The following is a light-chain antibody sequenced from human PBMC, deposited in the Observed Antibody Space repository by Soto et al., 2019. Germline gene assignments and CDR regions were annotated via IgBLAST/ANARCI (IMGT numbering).Light chain of an antibody. Sequence: QPVLTQPPSVSGAPGQRVTISCTGSSSNIGAGYDVHWYQQLPGTAPKLLIYGNSNRPSGVPDRFSGSKSGTSASLAITGLQAEDEADYYSQSYDSSLSGNVVFGGGTKLT. CDR1: SSNIGAGYD. J-gene: IGLJ2*01. CDR3: QSYDSSLSGNVV. V-gene: IGLV1-40*01. CDR2: GNS.